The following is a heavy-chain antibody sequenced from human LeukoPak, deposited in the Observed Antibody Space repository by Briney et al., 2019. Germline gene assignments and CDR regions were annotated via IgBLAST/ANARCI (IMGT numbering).Heavy chain of an antibody. D-gene: IGHD3-22*01. Sequence: ASVKVSCKASGYTFTSYGISWVRQAPGQGLEWMGRISAYNGNTNYAQKLQGRVTMTTDTSTSTAYMELRSLRSDDTAVYYCARDAYYYDSSGYYIVGSNYYYYMDVWGKGTTVTVSS. CDR2: ISAYNGNT. CDR3: ARDAYYYDSSGYYIVGSNYYYYMDV. V-gene: IGHV1-18*01. CDR1: GYTFTSYG. J-gene: IGHJ6*03.